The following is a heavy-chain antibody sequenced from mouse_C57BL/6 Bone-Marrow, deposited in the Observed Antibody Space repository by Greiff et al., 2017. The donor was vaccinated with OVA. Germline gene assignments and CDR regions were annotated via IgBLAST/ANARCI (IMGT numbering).Heavy chain of an antibody. V-gene: IGHV2-2*01. CDR2: IWSGGST. Sequence: QVQLKQSGPGLVQPLQSLSISCTVSGFSLTSYGVNWVCQFPGKGLYWLGVIWSGGSTDYNAAFISRLSISKDNSKSQVFFKMNSLQADDTAIYYCARGGLPDYWGQGTTLTVSS. CDR1: GFSLTSYG. J-gene: IGHJ2*01. D-gene: IGHD3-1*01. CDR3: ARGGLPDY.